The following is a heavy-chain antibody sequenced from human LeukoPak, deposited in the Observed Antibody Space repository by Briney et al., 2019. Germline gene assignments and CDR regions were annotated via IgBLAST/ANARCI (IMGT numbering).Heavy chain of an antibody. CDR2: IRGDGRAT. D-gene: IGHD2-2*02. V-gene: IGHV3-74*03. Sequence: PGGSLRLSCAASGFIFPDYWMHWVRQAPGKELVWVARIRGDGRATTYADSVKGRFTISRDNSKNTLDLQMNSLRAEDTAVYYCASEEGGYCSSTNCYRGMGFDYWGQGTLVTVSS. CDR3: ASEEGGYCSSTNCYRGMGFDY. J-gene: IGHJ4*02. CDR1: GFIFPDYW.